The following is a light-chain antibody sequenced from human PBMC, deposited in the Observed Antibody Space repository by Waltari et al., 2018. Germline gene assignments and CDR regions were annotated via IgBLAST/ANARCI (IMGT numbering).Light chain of an antibody. CDR1: QSIRSN. J-gene: IGKJ2*01. Sequence: EIVMTQSPATLSVSPGERGTLSCRASQSIRSNLAWYQQKPGQAPRLLIYGASSRATGIPARFSGTGSETEFTLTINSLQSEDFAVYYCQQYNTWPYTFGQGTKLEIK. V-gene: IGKV3-15*01. CDR3: QQYNTWPYT. CDR2: GAS.